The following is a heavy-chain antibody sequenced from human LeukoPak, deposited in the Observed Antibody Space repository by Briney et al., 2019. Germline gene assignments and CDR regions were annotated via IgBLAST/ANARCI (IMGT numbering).Heavy chain of an antibody. CDR1: GGSFSGYY. CDR3: ARGPGPMTTVTTWFDP. CDR2: INHSRST. V-gene: IGHV4-34*01. D-gene: IGHD4-11*01. Sequence: SETLSLTCAVYGGSFSGYYWSWIRQPPGKGLEWIREINHSRSTNYNPSLKGRVTISVDTSKNQFSLKLSSVTAADTAVYYCARGPGPMTTVTTWFDPWGQGTLVTVSS. J-gene: IGHJ5*02.